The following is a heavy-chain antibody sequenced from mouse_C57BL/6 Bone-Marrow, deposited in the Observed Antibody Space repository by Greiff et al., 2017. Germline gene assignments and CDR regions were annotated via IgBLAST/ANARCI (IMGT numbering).Heavy chain of an antibody. CDR1: GYTFTNYW. Sequence: HVQLQQPGAELVKPGASVKLSCKASGYTFTNYWMHWVKQRPGQGLEWIGMMHPNGGSPDYNEKFKSEATMSVDKSSRTAYMELSSLTSEDAAVYYCAKSYDYEDYTIDYWGQGTAVTVSS. J-gene: IGHJ4*01. V-gene: IGHV1-64*01. CDR3: AKSYDYEDYTIDY. D-gene: IGHD2-4*01. CDR2: MHPNGGSP.